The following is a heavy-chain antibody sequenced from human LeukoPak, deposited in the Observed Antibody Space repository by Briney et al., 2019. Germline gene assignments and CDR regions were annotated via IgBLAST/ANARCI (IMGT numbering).Heavy chain of an antibody. D-gene: IGHD3-16*01. Sequence: GGPLRLSCAASGFSFRSYSMNWVREAPGKGVVGISYMSSSGPTIYYADSVTGRFTISRDNATNSVYMQMTSLRAADTAVSYCTRLHGAYPLDSWGPGTLVTVSS. CDR2: MSSSGPTI. V-gene: IGHV3-48*01. J-gene: IGHJ4*02. CDR3: TRLHGAYPLDS. CDR1: GFSFRSYS.